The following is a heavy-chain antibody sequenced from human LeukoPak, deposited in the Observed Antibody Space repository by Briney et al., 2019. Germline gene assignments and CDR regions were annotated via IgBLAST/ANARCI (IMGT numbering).Heavy chain of an antibody. V-gene: IGHV4-38-2*02. Sequence: SETLSLTCTVSGYSISSGYYWGWIRQPPGKGLEWIGSIYHSGSTYYNPSLKSRVTISVDTSKNQFSLKLSSVTAADTAVYYCARGSREVDYWGQGTLVTVSS. CDR2: IYHSGST. CDR1: GYSISSGYY. CDR3: ARGSREVDY. J-gene: IGHJ4*02.